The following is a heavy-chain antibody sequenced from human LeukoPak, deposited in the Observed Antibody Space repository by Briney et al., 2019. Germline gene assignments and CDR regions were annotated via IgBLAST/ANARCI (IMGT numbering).Heavy chain of an antibody. Sequence: GGSLRLSCAASGFTFSSYGMHWVRQAPAKGLEGVAVISYDGSNKYYADSVKGRFTISRDNSKNTLYLQMNSLRAEDTAVYYCAKDAYYGSGSYYIHRGPSGMDVWGKGTTATVSS. CDR2: ISYDGSNK. CDR3: AKDAYYGSGSYYIHRGPSGMDV. J-gene: IGHJ6*04. CDR1: GFTFSSYG. D-gene: IGHD3-10*01. V-gene: IGHV3-30*18.